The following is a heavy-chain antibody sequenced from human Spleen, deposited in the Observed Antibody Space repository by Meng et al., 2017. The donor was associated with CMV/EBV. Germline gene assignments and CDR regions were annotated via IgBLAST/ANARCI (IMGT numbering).Heavy chain of an antibody. D-gene: IGHD3-22*01. Sequence: GGSLSGYFWSWIRQSPGKGLEWIGEINHTGSTNFNQSLKSRVSISVDTSKRQFSLKLRSVTAADTAVYYCARGLGFGAIVVAAFTYWGQGTLVTVSS. V-gene: IGHV4-34*01. J-gene: IGHJ4*02. CDR1: GGSLSGYF. CDR3: ARGLGFGAIVVAAFTY. CDR2: INHTGST.